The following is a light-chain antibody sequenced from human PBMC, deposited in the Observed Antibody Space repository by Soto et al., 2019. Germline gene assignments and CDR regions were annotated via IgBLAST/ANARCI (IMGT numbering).Light chain of an antibody. CDR1: QRVNSY. Sequence: DIVLTQSPATLSLSPGERATLYCGASQRVNSYLAWYQQKPGQAPRLLIYDASKRATDVPARFSGSGSGTDFTLTISSLEPEDFAVYYCQQRSEWPPLTFGGGTKVDIK. CDR2: DAS. J-gene: IGKJ4*01. V-gene: IGKV3-11*01. CDR3: QQRSEWPPLT.